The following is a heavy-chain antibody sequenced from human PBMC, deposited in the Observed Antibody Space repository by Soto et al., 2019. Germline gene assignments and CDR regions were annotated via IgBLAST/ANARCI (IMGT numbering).Heavy chain of an antibody. CDR3: ARVSMGSSSEDFQH. V-gene: IGHV1-8*01. Sequence: QVQLVQSGAEVKKPGASVKVSCKASGYSFTSYDINWVRQATGQGLEWMGWMNPNSGNTGYAQKFQGRVTMTRNTSISTAYMELSILRSEDTAVYYCARVSMGSSSEDFQHWGQGTLVTVSS. J-gene: IGHJ1*01. D-gene: IGHD6-6*01. CDR1: GYSFTSYD. CDR2: MNPNSGNT.